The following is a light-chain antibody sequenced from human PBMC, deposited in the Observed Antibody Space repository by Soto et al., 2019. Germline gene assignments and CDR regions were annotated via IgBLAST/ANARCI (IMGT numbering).Light chain of an antibody. Sequence: EIVMTQSPATLSVSPGERATLSCRASQSLSSDLAWYQQKVGQAPRLLIYGASTRATGIPARYSGSGSGTEVNFTISSLQSEDFAVYYCQQYNKWPRTFGQGTKVEI. CDR3: QQYNKWPRT. CDR1: QSLSSD. J-gene: IGKJ1*01. CDR2: GAS. V-gene: IGKV3-15*01.